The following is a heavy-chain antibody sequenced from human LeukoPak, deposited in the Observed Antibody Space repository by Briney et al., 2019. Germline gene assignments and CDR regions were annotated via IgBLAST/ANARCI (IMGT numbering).Heavy chain of an antibody. V-gene: IGHV3-9*01. CDR3: AGAEGGLFDY. Sequence: GGSLRLSCAASGFTFDDYAMHWVRQAPGKGLEWVSGISWNSGSIGYADSVKGRFTISRDNAKNSLYLQMNSLRAEDTAVYYCAGAEGGLFDYWGQGTLVTVSS. CDR2: ISWNSGSI. J-gene: IGHJ4*02. CDR1: GFTFDDYA. D-gene: IGHD3-16*01.